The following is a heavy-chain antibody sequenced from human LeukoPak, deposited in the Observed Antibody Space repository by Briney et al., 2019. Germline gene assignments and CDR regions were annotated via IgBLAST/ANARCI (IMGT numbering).Heavy chain of an antibody. Sequence: GGSLRPSCAASGFTVSSNYMSWVRQPRGKGLEWVSVIYAGGSTYYGDSVKGRFTISRDNSKNTLYLQMNSLRAEDTAVYYCARDFSLARPLDLFDMWGQGTMVTVSS. CDR1: GFTVSSNY. CDR3: ARDFSLARPLDLFDM. CDR2: IYAGGST. J-gene: IGHJ3*02. V-gene: IGHV3-53*01. D-gene: IGHD6-6*01.